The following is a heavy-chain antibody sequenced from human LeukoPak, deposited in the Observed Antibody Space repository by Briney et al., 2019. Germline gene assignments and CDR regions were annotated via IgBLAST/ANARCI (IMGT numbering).Heavy chain of an antibody. V-gene: IGHV4-59*01. J-gene: IGHJ5*02. CDR3: ARVFGYCSSTSCYDWFDP. D-gene: IGHD2-2*03. CDR2: IHYSGST. CDR1: GGSISSYY. Sequence: SETLSHTCTVSGGSISSYYWSWIRQPPGKGLEWIGYIHYSGSTNYNPSLKSRVTISVDTSKNQFSLKLSSVTAADTAVYYCARVFGYCSSTSCYDWFDPWGQGTLVTVSS.